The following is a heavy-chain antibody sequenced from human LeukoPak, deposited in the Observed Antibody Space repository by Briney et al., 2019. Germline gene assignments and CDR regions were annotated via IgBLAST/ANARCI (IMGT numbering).Heavy chain of an antibody. V-gene: IGHV3-43*01. CDR1: GFTFDDYT. CDR3: AKDSGGGYSGYDYHYYYYMDV. J-gene: IGHJ6*03. D-gene: IGHD5-12*01. Sequence: GGSLRLSCATSGFTFDDYTMHWVRHTPGKGLEWVSLISWDGDSTYYADSVKGRFTISRDNSKNSLYLQMNSLRTEDTALYYCAKDSGGGYSGYDYHYYYYMDVWGKGTTVTVSS. CDR2: ISWDGDST.